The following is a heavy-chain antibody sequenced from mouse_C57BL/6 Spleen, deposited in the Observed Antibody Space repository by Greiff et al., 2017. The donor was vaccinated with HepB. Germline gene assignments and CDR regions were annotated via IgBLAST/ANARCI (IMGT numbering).Heavy chain of an antibody. J-gene: IGHJ4*01. D-gene: IGHD3-2*02. V-gene: IGHV1-69*01. CDR2: IDPSDSYT. Sequence: VQLQQPGAELVMPGASVKLSCKASGYTFTSYWMHWVKQRPGQGLEWIGEIDPSDSYTNYNQKFKGKSTLTVDKSSSTAYMQLSSLTSEDSAVYYCARSGYNSSGYENYAMDYWGQGTSVTVSS. CDR1: GYTFTSYW. CDR3: ARSGYNSSGYENYAMDY.